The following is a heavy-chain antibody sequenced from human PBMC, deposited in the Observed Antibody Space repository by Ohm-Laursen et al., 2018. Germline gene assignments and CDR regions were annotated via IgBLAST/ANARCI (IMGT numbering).Heavy chain of an antibody. Sequence: TLSLTCTLSGGSISSFYWSWIRQPPGKGLEWIGYVYTGIATYNPSLKSRVTISVDTSKNQFSLKLNTVTAADTAVYYCARDGSGWYSHWGQGTLVTVSS. CDR2: VYTGIA. J-gene: IGHJ4*02. D-gene: IGHD6-19*01. CDR3: ARDGSGWYSH. CDR1: GGSISSFY. V-gene: IGHV4-59*12.